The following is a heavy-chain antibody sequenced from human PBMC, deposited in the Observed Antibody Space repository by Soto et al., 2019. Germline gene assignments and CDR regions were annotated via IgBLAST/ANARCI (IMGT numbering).Heavy chain of an antibody. J-gene: IGHJ4*02. Sequence: QVQLQESGPGLVTPLQTLSLTCTVSGGSINGGSYYWSWIRQHPGKGLEWIGYISDSGSTYYNPSLWTRATISVDTSKNQFSLMLNSVTAADTAVYYCARRENYRDTSGYYGFFDYWGQGTLVTVSS. CDR3: ARRENYRDTSGYYGFFDY. D-gene: IGHD3-22*01. CDR2: ISDSGST. V-gene: IGHV4-31*03. CDR1: GGSINGGSYY.